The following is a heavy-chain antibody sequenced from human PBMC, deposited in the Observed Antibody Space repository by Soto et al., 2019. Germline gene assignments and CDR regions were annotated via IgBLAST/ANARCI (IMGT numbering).Heavy chain of an antibody. CDR1: GYSFTSYW. Sequence: PVESLKISCKGSGYSFTSYWIGWVRQMPGKGLEWMGIIYPGDSDTRYSPSFQGQVTISADKSISTAYLQWSSLKTSDTAIYFCARHPRAYDSSGLTYWGQGTQVTVSS. D-gene: IGHD3-22*01. CDR2: IYPGDSDT. J-gene: IGHJ4*02. V-gene: IGHV5-51*01. CDR3: ARHPRAYDSSGLTY.